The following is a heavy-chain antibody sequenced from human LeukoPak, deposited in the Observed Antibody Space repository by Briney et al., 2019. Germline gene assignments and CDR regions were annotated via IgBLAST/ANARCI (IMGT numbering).Heavy chain of an antibody. J-gene: IGHJ1*01. CDR1: GFTLSSYW. V-gene: IGHV3-74*01. D-gene: IGHD3-22*01. CDR3: ARAPSEIGGYYPEYFRH. Sequence: GGSLRLSCAAYGFTLSSYWMHWVRQAPGKGLVWVSRIKSDGSTNYADSVKGRFTISRDNAKNTVSLQMNSLRAEDTGVYYCARAPSEIGGYYPEYFRHWGQGTLVTVSS. CDR2: IKSDGST.